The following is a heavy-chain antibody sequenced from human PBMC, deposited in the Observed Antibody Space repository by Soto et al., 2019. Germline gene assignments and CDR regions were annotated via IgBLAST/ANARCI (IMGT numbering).Heavy chain of an antibody. CDR2: IYYSGST. CDR3: ARAQLVGYYFDY. D-gene: IGHD2-2*01. J-gene: IGHJ4*02. CDR1: GGSISSGDYY. V-gene: IGHV4-30-4*01. Sequence: SETLSLTCTVSGGSISSGDYYWSWIRQPPGKGLEWIGYIYYSGSTFYNPSLKSRVTISVDTSKNQFSLKLSSVTAADTAVYYCARAQLVGYYFDYWGKGTLVTVS.